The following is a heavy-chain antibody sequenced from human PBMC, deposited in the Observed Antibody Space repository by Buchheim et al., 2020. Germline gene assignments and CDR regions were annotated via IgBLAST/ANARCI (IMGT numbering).Heavy chain of an antibody. D-gene: IGHD5-12*01. CDR3: ARDEYSGYDLGKYAFDI. CDR1: GFTFSSYA. V-gene: IGHV3-30*04. CDR2: ISYDGSNK. Sequence: QVQLVESGGGVVQPGRSLRLSCAASGFTFSSYAMHWVRQAPGKGLEWVAVISYDGSNKYYADSVKGRFTISRDNSKNTLYLQMNSLRAEDTAVYYCARDEYSGYDLGKYAFDIWGQGT. J-gene: IGHJ3*02.